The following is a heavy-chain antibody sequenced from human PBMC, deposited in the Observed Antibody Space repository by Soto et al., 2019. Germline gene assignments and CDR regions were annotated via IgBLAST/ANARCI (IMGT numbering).Heavy chain of an antibody. D-gene: IGHD3-10*01. CDR1: GTSLRSGGNY. J-gene: IGHJ4*02. CDR2: IYHSGTT. Sequence: QVKLQVSGPGLVKPSQTLSLMCSVSGTSLRSGGNYWSWIRQHPVKGLEWIGQIYHSGTTYYNPSLKIRVTSSVESSQSQFSLMLASVTAADTAVYYWARVRDQFGGHFDDCGRGILGTVSS. V-gene: IGHV4-31*02. CDR3: ARVRDQFGGHFDD.